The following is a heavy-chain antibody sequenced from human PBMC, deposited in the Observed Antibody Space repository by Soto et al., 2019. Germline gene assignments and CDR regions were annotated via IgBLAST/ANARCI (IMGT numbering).Heavy chain of an antibody. CDR2: INTGNGDT. Sequence: GASVKVSCKTSGYTFTNHFMHWVRQAPGQRPEWMGCINTGNGDTKYSQNFQGRLTFGRDTSASSAYMELSSLRSEDTAVYHCARDSNNNWWGSWPWGQGTLVPVSS. D-gene: IGHD1-1*01. CDR3: ARDSNNNWWGSWP. J-gene: IGHJ5*02. CDR1: GYTFTNHF. V-gene: IGHV1-3*04.